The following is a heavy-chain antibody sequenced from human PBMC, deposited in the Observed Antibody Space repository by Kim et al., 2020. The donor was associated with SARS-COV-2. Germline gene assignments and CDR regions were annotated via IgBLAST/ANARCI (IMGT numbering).Heavy chain of an antibody. CDR2: INSDGSST. V-gene: IGHV3-74*01. J-gene: IGHJ5*02. CDR1: GFTFSSYW. Sequence: GGSLRLSCAASGFTFSSYWMHWVRQAPGKGLVWVSRINSDGSSTSYADSVKGRFTISRDNAKNTLYLQMNSLRAEDTAVYYCARWSGPAAMLGWFDPWGQGTLVTVSS. D-gene: IGHD2-2*01. CDR3: ARWSGPAAMLGWFDP.